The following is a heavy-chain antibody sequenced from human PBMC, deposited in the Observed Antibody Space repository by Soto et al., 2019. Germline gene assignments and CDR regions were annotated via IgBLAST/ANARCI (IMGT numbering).Heavy chain of an antibody. D-gene: IGHD3-10*01. CDR3: AGWRRGVSTSSDYYGMDV. CDR1: GGSISSYY. Sequence: PSETLSLPCTVSGGSISSYYWSWIRQPPGKGLEWIGYIYYSGSTNYNPSLKSRVTISVDTSKNQFSLKLSSVTAADTAVYYCAGWRRGVSTSSDYYGMDVWGQGTTVTVSS. V-gene: IGHV4-59*01. CDR2: IYYSGST. J-gene: IGHJ6*02.